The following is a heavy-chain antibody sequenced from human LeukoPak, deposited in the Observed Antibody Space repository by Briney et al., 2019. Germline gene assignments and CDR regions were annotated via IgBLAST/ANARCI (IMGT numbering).Heavy chain of an antibody. CDR3: ARGRLSYYYGSGSYYKAAGAFDI. D-gene: IGHD3-10*01. CDR2: IDHSGST. CDR1: GGSFSGYY. V-gene: IGHV4-34*01. J-gene: IGHJ3*02. Sequence: SETLSLTCAVYGGSFSGYYWRWIRQPPGKGLEWIGEIDHSGSTNCNPSLKSRVTISVDTSKNQFSLKLSSVTAADTAVYYCARGRLSYYYGSGSYYKAAGAFDIWGQGTMVTVSS.